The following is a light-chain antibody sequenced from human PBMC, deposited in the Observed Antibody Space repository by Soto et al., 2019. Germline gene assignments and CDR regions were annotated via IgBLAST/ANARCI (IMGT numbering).Light chain of an antibody. Sequence: QSALSQPASVSGSPRESISISCTGTSSDVGTYNYVSWYQQHPGKAPKLIIYDVSNRPSGVSNRFSGSKSGNTASLTISGLQAEDYADYYCSSYTSSSTLYVFATGTKVTVL. V-gene: IGLV2-14*01. CDR3: SSYTSSSTLYV. CDR1: SSDVGTYNY. CDR2: DVS. J-gene: IGLJ1*01.